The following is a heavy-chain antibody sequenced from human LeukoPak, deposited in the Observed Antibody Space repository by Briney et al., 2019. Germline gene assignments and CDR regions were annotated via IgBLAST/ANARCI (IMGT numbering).Heavy chain of an antibody. V-gene: IGHV3-30*04. D-gene: IGHD3-22*01. CDR1: GFTFSSNA. Sequence: GGSLRLSCAASGFTFSSNAMHWVRQAPGKGLEWVAAASYDERNKYYGDSVRGRFTISRDNSKNTLYLQMNSLRVEDTALYYCARGWDNNDSSGYSAWGQGTLVTVSS. CDR2: ASYDERNK. J-gene: IGHJ4*02. CDR3: ARGWDNNDSSGYSA.